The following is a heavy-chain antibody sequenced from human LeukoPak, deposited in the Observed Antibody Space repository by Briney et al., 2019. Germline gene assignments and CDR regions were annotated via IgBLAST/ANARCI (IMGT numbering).Heavy chain of an antibody. V-gene: IGHV3-30*02. J-gene: IGHJ6*03. CDR3: AKDRDYGDYPSAYYYYMDV. CDR1: GFTFSSYG. CDR2: IRYEGTNK. D-gene: IGHD4-17*01. Sequence: GGSPTPSFAASGFTFSSYGIHSVRHAPSEGLGWVAFIRYEGTNKWYADSVKGRFTISRDNYKNTLYMQMNRLRVEDTAVYHCAKDRDYGDYPSAYYYYMDVWGKGTTVTVSS.